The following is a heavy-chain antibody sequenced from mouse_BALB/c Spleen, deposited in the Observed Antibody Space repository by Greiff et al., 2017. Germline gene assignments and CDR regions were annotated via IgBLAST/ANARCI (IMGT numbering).Heavy chain of an antibody. CDR1: GYSITSDYA. CDR2: ISYSGST. CDR3: ASNYVYFDY. Sequence: EVQLVESGPGLVKPSQSLSLTCTVTGYSITSDYAWNWIRQFPGNKLEWMGYISYSGSTSYNPSLKSRISITRDTSKNQFFLQLNSVTTEDTATYYCASNYVYFDYWGQGTTLTVSS. V-gene: IGHV3-2*02. J-gene: IGHJ2*01. D-gene: IGHD2-1*01.